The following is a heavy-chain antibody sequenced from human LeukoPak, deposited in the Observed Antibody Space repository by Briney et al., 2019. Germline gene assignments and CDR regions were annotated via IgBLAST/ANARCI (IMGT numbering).Heavy chain of an antibody. CDR2: ISGSGSST. CDR3: AKSHERRYCSSTSCLNWFDP. V-gene: IGHV3-23*01. D-gene: IGHD2-2*01. Sequence: GGSLRLSCAASGFTFSSYAMSWVRQAPGKGLEWVSAISGSGSSTYYADSVKGRFTISRDNSKNTLYLQMNSLRAEDTAVYYCAKSHERRYCSSTSCLNWFDPWGQGTLVTVSS. CDR1: GFTFSSYA. J-gene: IGHJ5*02.